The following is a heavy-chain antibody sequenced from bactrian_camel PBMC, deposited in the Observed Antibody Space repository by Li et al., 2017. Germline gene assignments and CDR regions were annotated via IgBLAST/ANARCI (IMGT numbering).Heavy chain of an antibody. Sequence: HVQLVESGGGSVQAGGSLTLSCVASGYTFSGRCLGWFRQAPGKEREGVATIDSDGKTLYTDSVKGRFTISKENAKNTAYLQMNGLKPEDTATYYCAADLVTDEPSLVEREYYYWGQGTQVTVS. CDR2: IDSDGKT. D-gene: IGHD1*01. CDR1: GYTFSGRC. CDR3: AADLVTDEPSLVEREYYY. J-gene: IGHJ4*01. V-gene: IGHV3S57*01.